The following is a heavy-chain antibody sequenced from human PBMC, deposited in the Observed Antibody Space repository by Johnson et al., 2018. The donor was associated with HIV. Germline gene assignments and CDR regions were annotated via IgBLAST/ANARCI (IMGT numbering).Heavy chain of an antibody. V-gene: IGHV3-9*01. D-gene: IGHD6-25*01. J-gene: IGHJ3*02. CDR2: ISWNSGSI. Sequence: VQLVESGGGLVQPGGSLRLSCVGSGFTFSDYYMSWVRQAPGKGLEWVSGISWNSGSIGYAASVKGRFTISRDNAKNPLYLQLNSLRAEDTALYYCAKRNYQRLEHGAFDIWGQGTMVTVSS. CDR3: AKRNYQRLEHGAFDI. CDR1: GFTFSDYY.